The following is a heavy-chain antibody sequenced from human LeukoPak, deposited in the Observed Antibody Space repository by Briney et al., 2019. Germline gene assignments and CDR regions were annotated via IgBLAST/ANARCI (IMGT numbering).Heavy chain of an antibody. Sequence: SETLSLTCTVSGGSISSYYWSWIRQPPGKGLEWIGYIYYSGSTNYNPSLKSRVTISVDTSKNQFSLKLSSVTAADTAVYYCARRLPHRLYIAAAGAFDYWGQGTLVTVSA. CDR3: ARRLPHRLYIAAAGAFDY. J-gene: IGHJ4*02. V-gene: IGHV4-59*12. CDR2: IYYSGST. D-gene: IGHD6-13*01. CDR1: GGSISSYY.